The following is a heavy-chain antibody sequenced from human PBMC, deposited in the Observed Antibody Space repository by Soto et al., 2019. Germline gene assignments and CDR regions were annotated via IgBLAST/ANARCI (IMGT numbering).Heavy chain of an antibody. CDR2: IYYSGST. J-gene: IGHJ6*03. V-gene: IGHV4-59*01. Sequence: SKTLSLTCTVSGGSISSYYWSWIRQPPGKGLEWIGYIYYSGSTNYNPSLKSRVTISVDTSKNQFSLKLSSVTAADTAVYYCASGVRDYYYYYMDVWGKGTTVTVSS. CDR1: GGSISSYY. D-gene: IGHD3-10*01. CDR3: ASGVRDYYYYYMDV.